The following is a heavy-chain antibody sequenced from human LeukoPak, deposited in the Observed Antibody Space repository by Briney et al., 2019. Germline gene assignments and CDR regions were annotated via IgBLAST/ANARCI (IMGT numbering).Heavy chain of an antibody. Sequence: GGSLRLSCAASGFTFNNYAMTWVRQPPGKGLEWVSTITGTNDATYYAGSVKGRFTVSRDSSKNTLYLQMSSLRAEDTAVYYCAKDLGVTTYYFDYWGQGTLVTVSS. J-gene: IGHJ4*02. CDR2: ITGTNDAT. CDR1: GFTFNNYA. CDR3: AKDLGVTTYYFDY. D-gene: IGHD4-17*01. V-gene: IGHV3-23*01.